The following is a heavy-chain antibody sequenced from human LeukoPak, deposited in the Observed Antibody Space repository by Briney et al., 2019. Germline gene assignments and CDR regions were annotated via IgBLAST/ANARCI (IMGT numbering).Heavy chain of an antibody. CDR2: INSDGINT. V-gene: IGHV3-74*01. D-gene: IGHD3-22*01. Sequence: GGSLRLSCAASGFTFSNYWMHWVRQAPGKGLVWVSRINSDGINTSYADSVKGRFTISRDNAKNTLNLQMNSLRAEDTAVYYCARDLGQYYDTSDNWFDPWGQGTLVTVSS. CDR1: GFTFSNYW. J-gene: IGHJ5*02. CDR3: ARDLGQYYDTSDNWFDP.